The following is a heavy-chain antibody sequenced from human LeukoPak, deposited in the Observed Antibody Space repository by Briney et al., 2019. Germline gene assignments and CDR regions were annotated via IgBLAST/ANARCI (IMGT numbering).Heavy chain of an antibody. J-gene: IGHJ4*02. V-gene: IGHV1-46*01. CDR2: ISPSGGST. D-gene: IGHD6-13*01. CDR3: ARDPSSSWYVDDY. Sequence: ASVKVSCKAFGYTFTSNYMHWVRQAPGQGPEWMGVISPSGGSTTYAQKFQGRVTLTRDMSTSTDYLELSSLRSDDTAVYYCARDPSSSWYVDDYWGQGTLVTVSS. CDR1: GYTFTSNY.